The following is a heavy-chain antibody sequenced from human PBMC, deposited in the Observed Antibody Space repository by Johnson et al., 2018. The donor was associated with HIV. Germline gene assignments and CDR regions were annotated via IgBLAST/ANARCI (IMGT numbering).Heavy chain of an antibody. Sequence: VQLVESGGALVKPGGSLRLSCVASGFTFSNAWLSWVRQAAGEGLEWVGRIKSETDGGTTDYAAPVKGRFTISRDDSKNTLYLQMNSLKTEDTAVYYCTTVAGGAGDIGGQGTMVTVSS. CDR3: TTVAGGAGDI. CDR1: GFTFSNAW. CDR2: IKSETDGGTT. D-gene: IGHD3-16*01. V-gene: IGHV3-15*02. J-gene: IGHJ3*02.